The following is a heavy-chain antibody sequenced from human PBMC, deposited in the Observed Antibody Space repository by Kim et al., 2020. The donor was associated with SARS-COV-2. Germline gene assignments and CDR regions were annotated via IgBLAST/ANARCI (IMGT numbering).Heavy chain of an antibody. D-gene: IGHD3-22*01. CDR2: T. J-gene: IGHJ4*02. V-gene: IGHV4-31*02. Sequence: TYYNPSLKSRVTISVDTSKNQFSLKLSSVTAADTAVYYCARGGTMIALGYWGQGTLVTVSS. CDR3: ARGGTMIALGY.